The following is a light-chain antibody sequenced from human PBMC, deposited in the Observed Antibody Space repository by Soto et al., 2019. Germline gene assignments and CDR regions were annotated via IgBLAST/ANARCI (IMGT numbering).Light chain of an antibody. CDR1: QSLVHSDGIAY. CDR2: KVS. Sequence: EVVMTQSPLSLPVTLGQPASMSFRSNQSLVHSDGIAYFSWFQQRPGRSPRRLIYKVSNRDSGVPARFSGSGSGTDFALKISRVEAEDVGVYSCMQGTHWPITFGQGTRLEIK. CDR3: MQGTHWPIT. J-gene: IGKJ5*01. V-gene: IGKV2-30*02.